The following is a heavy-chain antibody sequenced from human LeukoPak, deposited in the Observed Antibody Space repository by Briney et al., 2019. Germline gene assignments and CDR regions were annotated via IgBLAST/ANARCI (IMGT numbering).Heavy chain of an antibody. Sequence: GGSLRLSCAASGFTYTSYAMNWVRQAPGKGLEWASSSSGDSTYYADFVKGRFTISRDNSKNTLYLQMNSLRAEDTAVYYCAKDLGEGDSSGYHYYGMDVWGQGTTVTVSS. CDR2: SSSGDST. CDR1: GFTYTSYA. J-gene: IGHJ6*02. CDR3: AKDLGEGDSSGYHYYGMDV. D-gene: IGHD3-22*01. V-gene: IGHV3-23*01.